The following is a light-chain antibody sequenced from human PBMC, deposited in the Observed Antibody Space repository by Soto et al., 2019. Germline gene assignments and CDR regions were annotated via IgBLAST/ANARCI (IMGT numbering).Light chain of an antibody. Sequence: DIQMTQSPSAMSASVGDRVTITCRARQGIRSHLAWFQQKPGKVPKRLIYGASILQSGVPSRFSGSGSGTEFTLTISSLQPEDVATYFCLQYESYPLTFGGGAKVEIK. V-gene: IGKV1-17*03. CDR2: GAS. J-gene: IGKJ4*01. CDR1: QGIRSH. CDR3: LQYESYPLT.